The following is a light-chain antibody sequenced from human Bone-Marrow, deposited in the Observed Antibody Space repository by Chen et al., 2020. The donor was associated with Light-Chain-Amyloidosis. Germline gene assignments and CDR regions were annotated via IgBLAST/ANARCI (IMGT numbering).Light chain of an antibody. V-gene: IGLV6-57*03. CDR2: ENA. CDR1: SGDIATNY. J-gene: IGLJ3*02. CDR3: RSYATNTWI. Sequence: NFILTQDHSVSESPGKTVTISCTRSSGDIATNYVQWYQQRPGSAPTTVIYENALRPSGVPDRFSGSIDTSSNSASLTISGLETEDEADYYCRSYATNTWIFGGGTHLTVL.